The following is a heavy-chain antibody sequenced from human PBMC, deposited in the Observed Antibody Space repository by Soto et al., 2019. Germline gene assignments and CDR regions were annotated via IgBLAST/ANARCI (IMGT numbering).Heavy chain of an antibody. D-gene: IGHD4-17*01. Sequence: PGESLKISCKGSGYSFTSYWIGWVRQMPGKGLEWMGIIYPGDSDTRYSPSFQGQVTISADKSISTAYLQWSSLKASDTAMYYCASHNLTTEEHYGMDVWGQGTTVTVSS. CDR1: GYSFTSYW. CDR3: ASHNLTTEEHYGMDV. CDR2: IYPGDSDT. V-gene: IGHV5-51*01. J-gene: IGHJ6*02.